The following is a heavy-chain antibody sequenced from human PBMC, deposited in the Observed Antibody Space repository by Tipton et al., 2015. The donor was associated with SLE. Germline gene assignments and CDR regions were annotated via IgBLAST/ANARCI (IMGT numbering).Heavy chain of an antibody. J-gene: IGHJ2*01. V-gene: IGHV4-34*01. CDR2: INHSGST. CDR1: GGSFGGYY. CDR3: ARGYWYFDL. Sequence: TLSLTCAVYGGSFGGYYWSWIRQPPGKGLEWIGEINHSGSTNYNPSLKSRVTISVDTSKNQFSLKLSSVTAADTAVYYYARGYWYFDLWGRGTLVTVSS.